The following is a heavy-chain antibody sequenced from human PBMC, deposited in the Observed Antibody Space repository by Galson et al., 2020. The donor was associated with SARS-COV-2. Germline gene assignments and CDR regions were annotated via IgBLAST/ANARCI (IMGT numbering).Heavy chain of an antibody. D-gene: IGHD3-22*01. CDR1: GYIFSDYF. CDR2: VNPSSGGI. J-gene: IGHJ4*02. Sequence: ASVKVSCKASGYIFSDYFVHWVRQAPGQGLEWMGWVNPSSGGINYAQKFQGRVTMTWDTSISTAYMELTRLRSDDTAIYFCAKDGRRGSDSSGFSDYWGQGALVTVSS. V-gene: IGHV1-2*02. CDR3: AKDGRRGSDSSGFSDY.